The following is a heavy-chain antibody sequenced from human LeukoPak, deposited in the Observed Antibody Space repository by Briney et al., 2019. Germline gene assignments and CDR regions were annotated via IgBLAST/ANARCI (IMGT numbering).Heavy chain of an antibody. V-gene: IGHV1-2*02. CDR3: VKGSLGGFVDY. J-gene: IGHJ4*02. CDR2: INPNSGGT. CDR1: GYTFTGYY. D-gene: IGHD1-26*01. Sequence: ASVKVSCKASGYTFTGYYMHWVRQAPGQGLEWMGWINPNSGGTNYAQKSQGRVTMTRDTSISTAYMELSRLRSDDTAVYYCVKGSLGGFVDYWGQGTLVTVSS.